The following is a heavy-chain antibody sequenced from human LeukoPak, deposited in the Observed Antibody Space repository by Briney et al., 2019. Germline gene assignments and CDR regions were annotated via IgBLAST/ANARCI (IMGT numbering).Heavy chain of an antibody. CDR1: GFIFRNAW. CDR2: IKSNPDGGTA. J-gene: IGHJ4*02. Sequence: PGESLRLSCGASGFIFRNAWMTWVRQAPGKGLEWVGRIKSNPDGGTADYGAAVKGRFTISRDDSRNMLYLQLRNLRAEDTAVYYCTTLSYDVHYWGRGTLVTVSS. D-gene: IGHD3-3*01. CDR3: TTLSYDVHY. V-gene: IGHV3-15*01.